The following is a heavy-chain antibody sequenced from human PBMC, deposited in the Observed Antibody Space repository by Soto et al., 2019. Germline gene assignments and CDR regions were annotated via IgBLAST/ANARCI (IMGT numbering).Heavy chain of an antibody. Sequence: GGSLRLSCAASGFTFSSYAMHWVRQAPGKGLEWVAVISYDGSNKYYADSVKGRFTISRDNSKNTLYLQMNSLRAEDTAVYYCAREGGDVSRWNYGMDVWGQGTTVTVSS. CDR3: AREGGDVSRWNYGMDV. V-gene: IGHV3-30-3*01. J-gene: IGHJ6*02. CDR2: ISYDGSNK. CDR1: GFTFSSYA. D-gene: IGHD2-21*02.